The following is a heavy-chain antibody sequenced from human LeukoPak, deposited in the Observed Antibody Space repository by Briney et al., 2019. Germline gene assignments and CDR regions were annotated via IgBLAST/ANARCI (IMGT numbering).Heavy chain of an antibody. CDR3: ARLLSGYYFDY. Sequence: GEAPMIPCKGSGYSFTSYWIGWVRQMPGEGVEWKWINYTGDSDTRYSPSFQGKVTISADKYNSTAYLQWSSLRASDTAMYFCARLLSGYYFDYWGQGTLVTVSS. CDR2: NYTGDSDT. D-gene: IGHD1-14*01. V-gene: IGHV5-51*01. CDR1: GYSFTSYW. J-gene: IGHJ4*02.